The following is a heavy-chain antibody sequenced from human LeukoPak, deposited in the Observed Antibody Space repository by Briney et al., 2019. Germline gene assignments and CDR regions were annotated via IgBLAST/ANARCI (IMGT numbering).Heavy chain of an antibody. CDR3: ARGGNYYDSKTDAFDI. Sequence: SETLSLTCAVYGGSFSGYYWSWIRQHPGKGLEWIGYIYYSGSTYYNPSLKSRVTISVDTSKNQFSLKLSSVTAADTAVYYCARGGNYYDSKTDAFDIWGQGTMVTVSS. D-gene: IGHD3-22*01. J-gene: IGHJ3*02. CDR2: IYYSGST. V-gene: IGHV4-31*11. CDR1: GGSFSGYY.